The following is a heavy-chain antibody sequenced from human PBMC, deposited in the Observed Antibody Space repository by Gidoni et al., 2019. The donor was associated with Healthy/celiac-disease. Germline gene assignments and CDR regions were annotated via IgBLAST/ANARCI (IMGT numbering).Heavy chain of an antibody. CDR2: IDPSDSYT. J-gene: IGHJ6*02. Sequence: EVQLVQSGAEVKKPGESLRISCKGSGYSFTSYWISRVRQMPGKGLEWMGRIDPSDSYTNYSPSFQGHVTISADKSISTAYLQWSSLKASDTAMYYCARQNTIFGVVSIDDPFYYYGMDVWGQGTTVTVSS. V-gene: IGHV5-10-1*03. D-gene: IGHD3-3*01. CDR3: ARQNTIFGVVSIDDPFYYYGMDV. CDR1: GYSFTSYW.